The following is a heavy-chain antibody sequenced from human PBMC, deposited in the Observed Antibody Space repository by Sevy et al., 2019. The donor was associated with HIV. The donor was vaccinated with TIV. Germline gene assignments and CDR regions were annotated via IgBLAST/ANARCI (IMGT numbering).Heavy chain of an antibody. Sequence: GGSLRLSCAASGFTFSDYYMSWIRQAPGKGLEWVSYISSSSSYTNYADSVKGRFTISRDNAKNSLYLQMNSLRAEDTAVYYCASEGRAIVVVPAALPSYYYYYGMDVWGQGTTVTVSS. J-gene: IGHJ6*02. CDR3: ASEGRAIVVVPAALPSYYYYYGMDV. CDR1: GFTFSDYY. D-gene: IGHD2-2*01. CDR2: ISSSSSYT. V-gene: IGHV3-11*06.